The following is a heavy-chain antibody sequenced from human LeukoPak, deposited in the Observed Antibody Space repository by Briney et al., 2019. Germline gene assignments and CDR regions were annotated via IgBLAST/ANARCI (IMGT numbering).Heavy chain of an antibody. D-gene: IGHD3-10*01. CDR1: EFTFSNYW. V-gene: IGHV3-7*01. J-gene: IGHJ4*02. CDR3: ARGGVRPDF. CDR2: IKQDGSGG. Sequence: GGSLSLSCAASEFTFSNYWWSWVRQAPGKGLEWVANIKQDGSGGYYVDSVKGRFTISRDNDKSSLYLQMNSLRAEDTAVYYCARGGVRPDFWGQGTLVTVSS.